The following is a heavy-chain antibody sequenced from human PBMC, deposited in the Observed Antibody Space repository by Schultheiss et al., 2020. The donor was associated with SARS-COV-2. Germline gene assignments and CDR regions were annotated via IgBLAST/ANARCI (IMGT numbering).Heavy chain of an antibody. V-gene: IGHV3-7*01. J-gene: IGHJ4*02. D-gene: IGHD1-26*01. Sequence: GGSLRLSCAASGFTFSTHAMHWVRQAPGKGLEWVANIKQDGSEKYYVDSVKGRFTISRDNAKNSLYLQMNSLRPEDTAVYYCARSVGASDWGQGTLVTVSS. CDR1: GFTFSTHA. CDR3: ARSVGASD. CDR2: IKQDGSEK.